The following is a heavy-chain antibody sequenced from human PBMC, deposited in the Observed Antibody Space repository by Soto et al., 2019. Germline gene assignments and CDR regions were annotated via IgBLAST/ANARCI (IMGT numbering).Heavy chain of an antibody. CDR2: ISYAGANE. J-gene: IGHJ3*02. V-gene: IGHV3-30-3*01. CDR1: GFTFSSHA. CDR3: ASGGYNDVFDI. D-gene: IGHD5-18*01. Sequence: QVQLVESGGGVVQPGRSLRLSCAASGFTFSSHAMHWVRQAPGKGLEWMAVISYAGANEYYADSVKGRFSISRDNSQNTLYLQMNSRRAEDTAVYCCASGGYNDVFDIWGQGTMVTVSS.